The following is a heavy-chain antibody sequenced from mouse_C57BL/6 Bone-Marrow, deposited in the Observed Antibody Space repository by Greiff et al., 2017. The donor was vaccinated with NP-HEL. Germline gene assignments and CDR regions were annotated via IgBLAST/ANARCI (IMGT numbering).Heavy chain of an antibody. CDR1: GYTFTSYW. Sequence: VQLQQSGAELVKPGASVKLSCKASGYTFTSYWMHWVQQRPGRGLEWIGRIDPNSGGTKYNEKFKSKATLTVDKPSSTAYMQRSSLTSEDAAVYYWAGGGGGNDDGVDYWGQGTTLTVSS. D-gene: IGHD1-2*01. CDR2: IDPNSGGT. V-gene: IGHV1-72*01. J-gene: IGHJ2*01. CDR3: AGGGGGNDDGVDY.